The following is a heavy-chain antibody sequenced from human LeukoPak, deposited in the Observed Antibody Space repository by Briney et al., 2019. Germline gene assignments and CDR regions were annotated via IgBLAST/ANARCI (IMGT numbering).Heavy chain of an antibody. D-gene: IGHD2-2*01. CDR1: GGTFSSYA. V-gene: IGHV1-69*01. CDR2: IIPIFGTA. Sequence: SVKVSCKASGGTFSSYAISWVRQAPGQGLEWMGGIIPIFGTANYAQKFQGRVTITADESASTAYMELSSLRSEDTAVYYCARGRAYCSSTSCYGIEDYWGQGTLVTVSS. CDR3: ARGRAYCSSTSCYGIEDY. J-gene: IGHJ4*02.